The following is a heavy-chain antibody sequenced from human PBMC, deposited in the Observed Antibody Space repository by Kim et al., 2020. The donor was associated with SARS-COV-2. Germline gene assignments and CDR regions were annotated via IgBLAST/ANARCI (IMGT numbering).Heavy chain of an antibody. V-gene: IGHV3-30*04. Sequence: GGSLRLSCAASGFTFSSYAMHWVRQAPGKGLEWVAVISYDGSNKYYADSVKGRFTISRDNSKNTLYLQMNSLRAEDTAVYYCARGGHVIAAAGTFLEYF. CDR1: GFTFSSYA. CDR2: ISYDGSNK. J-gene: IGHJ1*01. CDR3: ARGGHVIAAAGTFLEYF. D-gene: IGHD6-13*01.